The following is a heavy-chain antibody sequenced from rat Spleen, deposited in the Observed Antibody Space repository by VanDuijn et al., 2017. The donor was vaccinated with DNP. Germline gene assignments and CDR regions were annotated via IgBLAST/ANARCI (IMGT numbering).Heavy chain of an antibody. D-gene: IGHD1-11*01. CDR3: ARHGRVRDYFDY. CDR1: RFTFNSYW. J-gene: IGHJ2*01. Sequence: EVQLVESGGDLVQPGRSLKLSCVASRFTFNSYWMAWIRQVPGKGLEWVASVPSSGGSTYHGDSVKGRFTISRDNAKSTLYLQMNSLRSEDMATYYCARHGRVRDYFDYWGQGVMVTVSS. CDR2: VPSSGGST. V-gene: IGHV5-31*01.